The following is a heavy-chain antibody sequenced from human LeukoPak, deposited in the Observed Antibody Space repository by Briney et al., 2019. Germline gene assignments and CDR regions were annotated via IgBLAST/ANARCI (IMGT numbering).Heavy chain of an antibody. V-gene: IGHV3-21*01. J-gene: IGHJ6*03. Sequence: GGSLRLSCEASGFTFSTYNMNWVRQAPGKRLEWVSSITSSSYAFYADSVKGRFTISRDNAKSSLYLQMNNLRAEDTAVYYCARDPYSGHYGNDHYYYMDVWGKGTTVTISS. CDR2: ITSSSYA. CDR1: GFTFSTYN. D-gene: IGHD5-12*01. CDR3: ARDPYSGHYGNDHYYYMDV.